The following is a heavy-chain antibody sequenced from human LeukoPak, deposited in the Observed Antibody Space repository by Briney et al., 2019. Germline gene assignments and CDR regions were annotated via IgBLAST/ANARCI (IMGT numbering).Heavy chain of an antibody. CDR1: GFTFSSYA. CDR2: ISGSGGST. J-gene: IGHJ4*02. D-gene: IGHD6-19*01. CDR3: ARPMGIAVAGTGY. Sequence: GGSLRLSCAASGFTFSSYAMSWVRQAPGKGLEWVSAISGSGGSTYYADSVKGRFTISRDNSKNTLYLQMNNLRAEDTAVYYCARPMGIAVAGTGYWGQGTLVTVSS. V-gene: IGHV3-23*01.